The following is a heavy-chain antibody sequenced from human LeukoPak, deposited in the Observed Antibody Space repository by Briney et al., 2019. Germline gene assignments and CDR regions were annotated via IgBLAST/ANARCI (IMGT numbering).Heavy chain of an antibody. J-gene: IGHJ4*02. CDR1: GITLSTSA. D-gene: IGHD2-8*01. CDR2: IFGGTT. V-gene: IGHV3-23*01. CDR3: AMDGVSARLEK. Sequence: PGGSLRLSCAASGITLSTSAMSWVRQAPGKGLEWVSAIFGGTTYYRDSVKGRFTISRDNFKNTLYLQMNSLTAEDTAVYYCAMDGVSARLEKWGQGALVTVSS.